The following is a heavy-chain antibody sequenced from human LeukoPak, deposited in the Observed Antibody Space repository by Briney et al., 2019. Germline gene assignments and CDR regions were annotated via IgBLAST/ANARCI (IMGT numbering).Heavy chain of an antibody. CDR3: ARDLDSSGWFTQGVDP. Sequence: ASVKVSCKASGYTFTSYYMHWVRQAPGQGLEWMGIINPSGGSTSYAQKFQGRVTMTRDTSTSTVYMELSSLRSEDTAVYHCARDLDSSGWFTQGVDPWGQGTLVTVSS. CDR1: GYTFTSYY. CDR2: INPSGGST. V-gene: IGHV1-46*01. J-gene: IGHJ5*02. D-gene: IGHD6-19*01.